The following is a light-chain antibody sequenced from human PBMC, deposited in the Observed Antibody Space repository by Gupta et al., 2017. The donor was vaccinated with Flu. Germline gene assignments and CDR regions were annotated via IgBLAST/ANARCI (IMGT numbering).Light chain of an antibody. CDR3: QQYYSTPYS. J-gene: IGKJ2*03. CDR2: WAS. CDR1: QSVLYSSNNKNY. Sequence: DIVMTQSPDSLAVSLGERATINCKSSQSVLYSSNNKNYVVWYQQKPGQPPRLLIYWASIRESGVPDRFSGSGVGTDFTLTISSLQAEDVAVYYCQQYYSTPYSFGQGTKLEIK. V-gene: IGKV4-1*01.